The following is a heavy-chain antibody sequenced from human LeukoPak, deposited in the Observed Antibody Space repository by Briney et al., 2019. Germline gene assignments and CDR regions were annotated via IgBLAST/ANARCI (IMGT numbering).Heavy chain of an antibody. J-gene: IGHJ4*02. D-gene: IGHD3-22*01. CDR2: IYYAGST. CDR3: ARSEGSVYAPFDY. CDR1: GGSISSSSYY. Sequence: PSETLSLTCSVSGGSISSSSYYWGWVRQPPGKGLEWIGTIYYAGSTYYNPSLKSRVTISVDTSKNQFSLKLSSVTAADTAVYYCARSEGSVYAPFDYWGQGTLVTVSS. V-gene: IGHV4-39*01.